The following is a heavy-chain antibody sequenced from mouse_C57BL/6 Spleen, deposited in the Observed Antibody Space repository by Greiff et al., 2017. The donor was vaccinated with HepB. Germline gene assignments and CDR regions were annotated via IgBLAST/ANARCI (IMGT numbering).Heavy chain of an antibody. J-gene: IGHJ3*01. CDR1: GFTFSDYG. D-gene: IGHD3-2*01. Sequence: DVKLVESGGGLVKPGGSLKLSCAASGFTFSDYGMHWVRQAPEKGLEWVAYISSGSSTIYYADTVKGRFTISRDNAKNTLFLQMTSLRSEDTAMYYCARRQLQCWFAYWGQGTLVTVSA. V-gene: IGHV5-17*01. CDR2: ISSGSSTI. CDR3: ARRQLQCWFAY.